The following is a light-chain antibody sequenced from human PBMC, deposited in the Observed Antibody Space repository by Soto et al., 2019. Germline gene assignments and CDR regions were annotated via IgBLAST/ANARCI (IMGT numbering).Light chain of an antibody. J-gene: IGLJ1*01. V-gene: IGLV2-14*01. CDR1: TSDVSIYNY. Sequence: QSFLTQPASVSGSPGRSITISCTGTTSDVSIYNYVSWYQQHPGKAPKLMIYGVSNRPSGVSNRFSGAKSGHTASLTISGLQVEDEADYYCCSYTSSTNYVFGPGTKVTVL. CDR3: CSYTSSTNYV. CDR2: GVS.